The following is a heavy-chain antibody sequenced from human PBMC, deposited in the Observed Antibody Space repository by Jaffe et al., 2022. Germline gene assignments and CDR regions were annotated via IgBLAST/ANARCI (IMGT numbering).Heavy chain of an antibody. J-gene: IGHJ4*02. CDR2: ISSSSSYI. D-gene: IGHD5-12*01. CDR3: ARVGYSGYDLDY. CDR1: GFTFSSYS. V-gene: IGHV3-21*01. Sequence: EVQLVESGGGLVKPGGSLRLSCAASGFTFSSYSMNWVRQAPGKGLEWVSSISSSSSYIYYADSVKGRFTISRDNAKNSLYLQMNSLRAEDTAVYYCARVGYSGYDLDYWGQGTLVTVSS.